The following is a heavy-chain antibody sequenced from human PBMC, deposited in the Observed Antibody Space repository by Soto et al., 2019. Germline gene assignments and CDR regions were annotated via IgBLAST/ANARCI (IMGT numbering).Heavy chain of an antibody. Sequence: PGESLKISCKGSGYSFTDYWIGWVRQIPGKGLEWMGIFYPDDSDSRYNPSFQGHVTFSADKSITTAYLQWSSLKASDSAMYYCARFGGPGLSHNWFDTWGQGTLVTVSS. V-gene: IGHV5-51*01. CDR2: FYPDDSDS. CDR1: GYSFTDYW. D-gene: IGHD3-3*01. CDR3: ARFGGPGLSHNWFDT. J-gene: IGHJ5*02.